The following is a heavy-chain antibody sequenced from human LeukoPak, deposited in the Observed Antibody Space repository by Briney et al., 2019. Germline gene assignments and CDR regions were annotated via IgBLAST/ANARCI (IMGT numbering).Heavy chain of an antibody. J-gene: IGHJ4*02. CDR3: ASEAPSSGFDY. CDR1: GFTFSSYW. Sequence: PGGSLRPSCAASGFTFSSYWMHWVRQAPGKGLVWVSRINSDGSSIRYADSVKGRFTISRDNAKNTLYLQMNSLRAEDTAVYFCASEAPSSGFDYWGQGTLVTVSS. V-gene: IGHV3-74*01. D-gene: IGHD3-22*01. CDR2: INSDGSSI.